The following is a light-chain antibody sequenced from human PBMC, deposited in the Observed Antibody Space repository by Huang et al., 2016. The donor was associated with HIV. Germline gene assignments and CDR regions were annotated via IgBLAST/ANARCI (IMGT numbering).Light chain of an antibody. CDR3: QQYYSIPYT. CDR2: WAS. Sequence: DIVMTQSPDSLAVSLGDRTTIKCKSSQSVLYNSGSKNDLAWYQQKPGQPPKLLIYWASTRESGVPDRFGGSGSGTDFTLTISSLQAEDVAVYYCQQYYSIPYTFGQGTTLEIK. CDR1: QSVLYNSGSKND. J-gene: IGKJ2*01. V-gene: IGKV4-1*01.